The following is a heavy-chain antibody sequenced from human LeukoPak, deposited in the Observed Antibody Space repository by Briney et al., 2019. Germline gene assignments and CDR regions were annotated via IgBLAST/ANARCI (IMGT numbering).Heavy chain of an antibody. D-gene: IGHD3-3*01. V-gene: IGHV3-30*02. CDR2: IRYNGDDK. CDR3: AKDLGDFWTQ. CDR1: GFTFSRYG. J-gene: IGHJ4*02. Sequence: PGGSLRLSCAASGFTFSRYGMYWVRQTPGKGLEWVAFIRYNGDDKYYVDSVKGRFTISRDNSKNTLYLQMNSLRTEDTAVYYCAKDLGDFWTQWGQETRVTVSS.